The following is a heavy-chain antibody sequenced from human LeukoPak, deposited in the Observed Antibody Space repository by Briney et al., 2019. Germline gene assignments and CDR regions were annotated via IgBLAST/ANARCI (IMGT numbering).Heavy chain of an antibody. D-gene: IGHD2-2*02. CDR3: ARDPIYTFDGPEYFQH. CDR2: ISSSGDYI. V-gene: IGHV3-21*01. J-gene: IGHJ1*01. CDR1: GFPFSSYS. Sequence: GGSLRLSCAASGFPFSSYSMNWVRQAPGKGLERVSSISSSGDYISYADSVTGRFTISRDNAKKSLYLQMNILRAEDTAVYYCARDPIYTFDGPEYFQHWGQGTLVTVSS.